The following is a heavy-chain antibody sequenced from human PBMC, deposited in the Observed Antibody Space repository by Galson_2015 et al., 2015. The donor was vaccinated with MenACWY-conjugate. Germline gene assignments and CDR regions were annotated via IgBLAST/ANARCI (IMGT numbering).Heavy chain of an antibody. CDR3: ARITMVRGGSFDY. V-gene: IGHV3-30*02. CDR1: GFTFSSYA. CDR2: IRYDGSNK. Sequence: SLRLSCAASGFTFSSYAMHWVRQAPGKGLEWVAFIRYDGSNKYYADSVKGRFTISRDNSKNTLYLQMNSLRAEDTAVYYCARITMVRGGSFDYWGQGTLVTVSS. D-gene: IGHD3-10*01. J-gene: IGHJ4*02.